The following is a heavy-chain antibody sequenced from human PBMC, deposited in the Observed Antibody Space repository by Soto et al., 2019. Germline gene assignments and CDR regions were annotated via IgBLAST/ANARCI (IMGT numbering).Heavy chain of an antibody. CDR2: INHTGTS. Sequence: KPSETLSLTCVVYGGPFSGYYWSWIRQPPGKGLEWIGEINHTGTSHYNPSLKSRVTISVDASRSQFSLKLSSVTAADTAVYYCARDSQLSKIDYWGQGTLVTVSS. CDR3: ARDSQLSKIDY. V-gene: IGHV4-34*01. J-gene: IGHJ4*02. CDR1: GGPFSGYY. D-gene: IGHD1-1*01.